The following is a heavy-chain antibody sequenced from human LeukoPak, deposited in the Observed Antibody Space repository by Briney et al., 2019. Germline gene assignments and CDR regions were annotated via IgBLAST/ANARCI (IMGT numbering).Heavy chain of an antibody. D-gene: IGHD3-22*01. J-gene: IGHJ4*02. CDR3: ARARGHYYDSSKGFDY. CDR1: GFSISSGYY. V-gene: IGHV4-38-2*02. Sequence: PSETLSLTCTVSGFSISSGYYWGWIRQPPGQGLEWIGTTYRSGSPYFNPSLKSRVTISVDTSKNQFSLKLSSVTAADTAVYYCARARGHYYDSSKGFDYWGQGTLVTVSS. CDR2: TYRSGSP.